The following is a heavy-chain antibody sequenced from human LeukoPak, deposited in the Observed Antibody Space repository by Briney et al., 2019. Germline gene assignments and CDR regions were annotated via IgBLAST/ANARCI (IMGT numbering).Heavy chain of an antibody. CDR2: ISPNSGGT. Sequence: ASVKVSCKASGYTFTGYYMHWVRQAPGQGLEWMGRISPNSGGTNYAQKFQGRVTMTRDTSISTAYMELSRLRSDDTAVYYCARESIAARVIDYWGQGTLVTVSS. CDR3: ARESIAARVIDY. D-gene: IGHD6-6*01. CDR1: GYTFTGYY. V-gene: IGHV1-2*06. J-gene: IGHJ4*02.